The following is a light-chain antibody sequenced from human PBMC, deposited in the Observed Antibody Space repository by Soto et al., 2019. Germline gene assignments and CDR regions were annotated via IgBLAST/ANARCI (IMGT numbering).Light chain of an antibody. CDR1: NSNIGKYY. Sequence: QSVLTQPPSVSASPGQRVTISCSGSNSNIGKYYVSWYQQVPGTAPRLLIYDNNQRPPGIPDRFSGSKSGTSATLGIAVLQTGDEADYYCATWAGGLNPGGVFGTGTKLTVL. V-gene: IGLV1-51*01. CDR3: ATWAGGLNPGGV. CDR2: DNN. J-gene: IGLJ1*01.